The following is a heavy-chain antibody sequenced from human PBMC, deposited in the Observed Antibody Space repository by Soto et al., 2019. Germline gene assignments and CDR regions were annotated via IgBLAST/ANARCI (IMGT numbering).Heavy chain of an antibody. V-gene: IGHV1-8*01. CDR1: GYTFTSYD. CDR3: ARGGSAAGVGSDWFDL. D-gene: IGHD6-13*01. Sequence: ASVKVSCKASGYTFTSYDINWVRQATGQGLEWMGWMNPNSGNTGYAQKFQGRVTMTRNTSISTAYMELSSLRSEDTAVYYCARGGSAAGVGSDWFDLWGQGTPVNVFS. CDR2: MNPNSGNT. J-gene: IGHJ5*02.